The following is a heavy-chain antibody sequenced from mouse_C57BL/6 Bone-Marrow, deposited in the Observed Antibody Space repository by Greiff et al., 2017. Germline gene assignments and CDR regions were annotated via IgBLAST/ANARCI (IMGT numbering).Heavy chain of an antibody. CDR1: GYTFTSYT. CDR3: ARYYGSGSFAY. J-gene: IGHJ3*01. CDR2: INPSSGYT. V-gene: IGHV1-4*01. Sequence: VKLVESGAELARPGASVKMSCKASGYTFTSYTMHWVKQRPGQGLEWIGYINPSSGYTKYNQKFKDKATLTADKASSTAYMQLSSLTSEDSAVDYCARYYGSGSFAYWGQGTLVTVSA. D-gene: IGHD1-1*01.